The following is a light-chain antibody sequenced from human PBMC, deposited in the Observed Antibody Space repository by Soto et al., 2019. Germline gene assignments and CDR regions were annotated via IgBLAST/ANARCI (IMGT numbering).Light chain of an antibody. CDR1: SSNIGAGYD. V-gene: IGLV1-40*01. CDR2: GNS. J-gene: IGLJ2*01. CDR3: QSYDSSLSGVV. Sequence: QSVLTQPPSVSGAPGQRVTISCTGSSSNIGAGYDVHWYQQLPGPAPKLLIYGNSNRPSGVPDRFSGSKSGTSASLAITGLQAEDGADYYCQSYDSSLSGVVFGGGTKLTVL.